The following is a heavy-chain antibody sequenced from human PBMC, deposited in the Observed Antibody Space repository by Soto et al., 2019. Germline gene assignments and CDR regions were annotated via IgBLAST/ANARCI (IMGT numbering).Heavy chain of an antibody. J-gene: IGHJ4*02. CDR3: ATPGPHCSSTSCYLDY. CDR2: ISCSVGST. CDR1: GFTFSSYA. V-gene: IGHV3-23*01. Sequence: PGGSLRLSCAASGFTFSSYAMSWVRQAPGKGLEWVSAISCSVGSTYYADSVKGRFTISRDNSKNTLYLQMNSLRAEDTAVYYCATPGPHCSSTSCYLDYWGQGTLVTVSS. D-gene: IGHD2-2*01.